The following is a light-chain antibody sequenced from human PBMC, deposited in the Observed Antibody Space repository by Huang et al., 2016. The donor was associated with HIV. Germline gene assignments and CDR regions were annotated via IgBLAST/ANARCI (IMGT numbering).Light chain of an antibody. CDR2: GAS. V-gene: IGKV3-15*01. CDR3: QQYNNWPPWT. Sequence: EIVMTQSPATLSVSPGERATLACRASQSVSSNLAWYQQKPRQAPRLLIYGASTRATGIPAMFSCSVSGTEFTLTISSLQSEDFAVYYCQQYNNWPPWTFGQGTKVEIK. CDR1: QSVSSN. J-gene: IGKJ1*01.